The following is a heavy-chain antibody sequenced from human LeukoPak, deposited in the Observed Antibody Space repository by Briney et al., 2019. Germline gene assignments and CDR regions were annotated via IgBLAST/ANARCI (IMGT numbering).Heavy chain of an antibody. J-gene: IGHJ4*02. CDR2: INHSGST. CDR3: ARGPDHGDSRYYFDY. V-gene: IGHV4-34*01. D-gene: IGHD4-17*01. Sequence: INHSGSTNYNPSLASRVTTSVDTSKNQFSLKLSSVTAADTAVYYCARGPDHGDSRYYFDYWGQGTLVTVS.